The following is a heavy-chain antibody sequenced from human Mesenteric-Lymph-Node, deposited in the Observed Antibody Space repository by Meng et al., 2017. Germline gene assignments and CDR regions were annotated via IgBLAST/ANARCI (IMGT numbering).Heavy chain of an antibody. J-gene: IGHJ4*02. CDR3: ARGLWEQSRYYFDS. D-gene: IGHD1-26*01. CDR1: GYTFTNYA. Sequence: QVQLVQSGAEVKKPGAPVKVFCKASGYTFTNYAIQWVRQAPGQRLEWMGWINSGNGKTKYSEKFQGRVTITRDTSATTAYMELSSLRSEDMAVYYCARGLWEQSRYYFDSWGQGTLVTVSS. V-gene: IGHV1-3*01. CDR2: INSGNGKT.